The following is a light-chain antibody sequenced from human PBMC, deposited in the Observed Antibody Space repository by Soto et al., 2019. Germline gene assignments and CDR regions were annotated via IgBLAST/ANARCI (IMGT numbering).Light chain of an antibody. Sequence: EIVLTQSPATLSLSPGERATLSCRASQSVSSYLAWYQQKPGQAPRLLIYDTSNRATAIPGRFSGSGSGTDFTLTISSLEPEDFAVYYCQHHSNWPLTFGPGTKVDIK. CDR3: QHHSNWPLT. J-gene: IGKJ3*01. CDR1: QSVSSY. V-gene: IGKV3-11*01. CDR2: DTS.